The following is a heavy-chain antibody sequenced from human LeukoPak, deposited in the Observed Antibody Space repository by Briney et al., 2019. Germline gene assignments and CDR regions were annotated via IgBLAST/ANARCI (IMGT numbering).Heavy chain of an antibody. CDR1: GFPFSDTW. J-gene: IGHJ4*02. V-gene: IGHV3-15*01. D-gene: IGHD5-24*01. CDR2: IKSERSGGTT. CDR3: TTESGFKTSRQRGFDS. Sequence: GGSLRLSCAASGFPFSDTWMSWVRQAPGKGLELVGHIKSERSGGTTDYDAPVKGRFTISRDDSKNMMFLQMNSLKTEDTAVYYCTTESGFKTSRQRGFDSWGQGTLVTVPS.